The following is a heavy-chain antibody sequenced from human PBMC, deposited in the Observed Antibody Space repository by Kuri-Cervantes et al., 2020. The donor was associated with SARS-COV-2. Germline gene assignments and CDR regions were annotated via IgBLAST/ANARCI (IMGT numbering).Heavy chain of an antibody. Sequence: SCAVSGASIRSAGYSWTWIRQPPGKGPEWIGYMHHGGKTYSYNPFLKSRVTISLDTSRNQFSLKLNSVTAADTAVYYWARVGDIGHYPFDFWGQGIMVTVSS. D-gene: IGHD3-22*01. J-gene: IGHJ4*02. V-gene: IGHV4-30-2*01. CDR2: MHHGGKT. CDR1: GASIRSAGYS. CDR3: ARVGDIGHYPFDF.